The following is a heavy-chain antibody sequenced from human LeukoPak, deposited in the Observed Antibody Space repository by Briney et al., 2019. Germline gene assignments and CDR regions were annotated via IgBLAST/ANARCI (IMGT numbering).Heavy chain of an antibody. D-gene: IGHD6-13*01. J-gene: IGHJ4*02. CDR2: IYYSGST. Sequence: SETLSLTCTVSGGSISGYYWSWIRQPPGKGLEWIGYIYYSGSTNYNPSLKSRVTISVDTSKNQFSLKLSSVTAADTAVYYCARDKGAAGTFDYRGQGTLVTVSS. CDR3: ARDKGAAGTFDY. CDR1: GGSISGYY. V-gene: IGHV4-59*01.